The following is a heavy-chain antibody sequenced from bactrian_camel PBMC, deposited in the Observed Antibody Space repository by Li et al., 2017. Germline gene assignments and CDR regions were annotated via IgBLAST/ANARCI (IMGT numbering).Heavy chain of an antibody. CDR1: GYRYRLYC. D-gene: IGHD2*01. CDR3: AADLPSHCSGGYDY. J-gene: IGHJ4*01. V-gene: IGHV3S57*01. CDR2: IESDGTT. Sequence: QVQLVESGGGSVQAGGSLRLSCAASGYRYRLYCMGWFRQAPGKEREFVSAIESDGTTGYAPSVKGRFTISKDNANNTLYLQMNSLKPEATGMYYCAADLPSHCSGGYDYWGQGTQVTVS.